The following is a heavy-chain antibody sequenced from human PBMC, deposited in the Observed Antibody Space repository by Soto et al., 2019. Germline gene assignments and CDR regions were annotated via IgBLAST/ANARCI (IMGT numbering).Heavy chain of an antibody. CDR3: AREEGYSGYDDSCPSF. CDR2: IYYSGST. CDR1: GVSSSSGGYY. J-gene: IGHJ3*01. Sequence: QVQPQESGPGLVKPSQTLSLTCTVSGVSSSSGGYYWSWIRQHPGKGMESIGYIYYSGSTYYNPHDRTRITISGDTSKNRVTVYLTSVTAADTAVYYCAREEGYSGYDDSCPSFWGRGTMVTVSS. D-gene: IGHD5-12*01. V-gene: IGHV4-31*03.